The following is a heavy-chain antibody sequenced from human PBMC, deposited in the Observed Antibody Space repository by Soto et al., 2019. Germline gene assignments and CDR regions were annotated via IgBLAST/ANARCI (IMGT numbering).Heavy chain of an antibody. D-gene: IGHD6-19*01. Sequence: SETLSLTCTVSGGSVSSGRYYWSWSRQPPGKGLEWIGFVYYTGSTKYKSSLKSRVTISLDTSKNQFCLKLSTVTAADTAVYYCARSGAGSGWLGGQGTLVTVSS. J-gene: IGHJ4*02. CDR1: GGSVSSGRYY. CDR2: VYYTGST. CDR3: ARSGAGSGWL. V-gene: IGHV4-61*01.